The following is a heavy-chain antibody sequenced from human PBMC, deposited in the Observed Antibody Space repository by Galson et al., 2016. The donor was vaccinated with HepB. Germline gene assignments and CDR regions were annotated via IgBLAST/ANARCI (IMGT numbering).Heavy chain of an antibody. Sequence: SVKVSCKASAGTFSNYAITWVRQAPGQGLEWMGGIIPVFGAANYAQRFQGRVTIVADESTSTAYMELSSLRSEDTAVYYCAGGSYYDDSRLYYFNYWGQGTLVTVSS. CDR1: AGTFSNYA. V-gene: IGHV1-69*13. CDR3: AGGSYYDDSRLYYFNY. D-gene: IGHD3-22*01. J-gene: IGHJ4*02. CDR2: IIPVFGAA.